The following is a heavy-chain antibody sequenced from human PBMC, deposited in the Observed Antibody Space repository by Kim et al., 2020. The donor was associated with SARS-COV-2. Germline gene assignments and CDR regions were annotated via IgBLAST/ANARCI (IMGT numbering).Heavy chain of an antibody. D-gene: IGHD2-15*01. Sequence: SQTLSLTCAISGDSVSSHSATWDWIRQSPSRGLEWLGRTYYRSKWDTDYAVSVKSRITINPDTSKNQFSLQLISVTPDDTAVYYCARGDCSSGPCNIDNWGQGTLVTVST. CDR3: ARGDCSSGPCNIDN. CDR1: GDSVSSHSAT. V-gene: IGHV6-1*01. J-gene: IGHJ4*02. CDR2: TYYRSKWDT.